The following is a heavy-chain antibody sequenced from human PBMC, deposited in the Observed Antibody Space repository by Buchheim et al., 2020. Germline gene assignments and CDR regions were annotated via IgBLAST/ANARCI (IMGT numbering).Heavy chain of an antibody. J-gene: IGHJ6*02. CDR2: ISYDGSNK. CDR1: GLTFSSYA. V-gene: IGHV3-30*04. Sequence: QVQLVESGGGVVQPGRSLRLSCAASGLTFSSYAMHWVRQAPGTGLEWVAVISYDGSNKYYADSVKGRFTIVRDNSKNTLYLQMNSLRAEDTAVYYCARDVLRYFDWLFPQYYSYYGMDVWGQGTT. CDR3: ARDVLRYFDWLFPQYYSYYGMDV. D-gene: IGHD3-9*01.